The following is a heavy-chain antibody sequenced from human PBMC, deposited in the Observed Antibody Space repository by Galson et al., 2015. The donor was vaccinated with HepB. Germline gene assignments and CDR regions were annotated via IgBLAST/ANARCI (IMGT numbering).Heavy chain of an antibody. V-gene: IGHV1-69*13. Sequence: SVKVSCKASGGSFITYPINWVRQAPGQGLEWMGGIIPMSDIVNYAQKFQGRVTITADESTSTAYMELSSLRSEDTAIYYCAVCSASLFFDYWGQGTLVTVST. CDR1: GGSFITYP. J-gene: IGHJ4*02. CDR3: AVCSASLFFDY. D-gene: IGHD2-15*01. CDR2: IIPMSDIV.